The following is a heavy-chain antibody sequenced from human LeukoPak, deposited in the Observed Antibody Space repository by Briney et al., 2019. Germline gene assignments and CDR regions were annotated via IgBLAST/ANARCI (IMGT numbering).Heavy chain of an antibody. J-gene: IGHJ5*02. D-gene: IGHD2-2*01. CDR1: RGFISGYY. Sequence: KASETLSLTCTVSRGFISGYYWSWIRQPPGKGLEWIGNIYNSRSANYNPSLKSRVTISVDTSKNQFSLKLTSVTAADTAVYYCARHVVVPAPMVDPWGQGTLVTVSS. CDR3: ARHVVVPAPMVDP. CDR2: IYNSRSA. V-gene: IGHV4-59*01.